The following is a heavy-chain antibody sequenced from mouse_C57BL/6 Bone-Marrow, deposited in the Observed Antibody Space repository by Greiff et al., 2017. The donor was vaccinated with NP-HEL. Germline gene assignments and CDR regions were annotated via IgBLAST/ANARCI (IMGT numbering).Heavy chain of an antibody. Sequence: EVKLQQSGAELVRPGASVKLSCTASGFNIKDYYMHWVKQRPEQGLEWIGRIDPEDGDTEYAPKFQGKATMTADTSSNTAYLQLSSLTSEDTAVYYCTTEGPLGLAWFAYWGQGTLVTVSA. CDR2: IDPEDGDT. J-gene: IGHJ3*01. CDR3: TTEGPLGLAWFAY. CDR1: GFNIKDYY. D-gene: IGHD3-1*01. V-gene: IGHV14-1*01.